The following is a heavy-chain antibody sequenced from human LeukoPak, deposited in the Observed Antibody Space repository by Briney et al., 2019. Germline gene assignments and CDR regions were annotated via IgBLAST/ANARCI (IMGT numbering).Heavy chain of an antibody. CDR1: GGPINRSSYY. D-gene: IGHD3-16*01. CDR3: ATFNY. CDR2: IHYSGNA. V-gene: IGHV4-39*01. J-gene: IGHJ4*02. Sequence: PSETLSLTCTVSGGPINRSSYYWGWIRQPPGKGLEWIGSIHYSGNANYNPSLKSRVTISVDTSKNQFSLRLSSVTAADTAVYYCATFNYWGQGTLVTVSS.